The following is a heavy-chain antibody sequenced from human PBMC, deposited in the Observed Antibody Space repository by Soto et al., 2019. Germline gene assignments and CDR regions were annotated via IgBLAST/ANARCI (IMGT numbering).Heavy chain of an antibody. CDR2: INTGNGNT. Sequence: GASVKVSCKASGYTFTTYAMHWLRQASGQRLEWMGWINTGNGNTKYSQKFQGRVTITKNTSASTAYVELSSLRSEDTAVYYCARGPLRNWFDPWGQGTLVTVSS. CDR3: ARGPLRNWFDP. J-gene: IGHJ5*02. D-gene: IGHD5-12*01. V-gene: IGHV1-3*04. CDR1: GYTFTTYA.